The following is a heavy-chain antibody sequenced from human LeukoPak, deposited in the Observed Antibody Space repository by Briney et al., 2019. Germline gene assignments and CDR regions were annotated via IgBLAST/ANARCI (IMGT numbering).Heavy chain of an antibody. V-gene: IGHV1-46*01. CDR2: INPSGGST. Sequence: ASVKVSCKASGYTFTSYYMHWVRQAPGQGLEWMGIINPSGGSTSYAQKFQGRVTMTRDTSTSTVYMELSGLRSEDTAVYYCARGGPRYCSGGSCYGASDYWGQGTLVTVSS. CDR1: GYTFTSYY. J-gene: IGHJ4*02. D-gene: IGHD2-15*01. CDR3: ARGGPRYCSGGSCYGASDY.